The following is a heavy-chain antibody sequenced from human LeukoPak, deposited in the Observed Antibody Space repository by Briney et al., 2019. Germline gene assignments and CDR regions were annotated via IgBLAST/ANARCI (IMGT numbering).Heavy chain of an antibody. J-gene: IGHJ4*02. D-gene: IGHD3-22*01. V-gene: IGHV3-11*05. Sequence: NSGGSLRLSCAASGFTFSDYYMSWISQAPGKGLEWVSYISSSSSYTNYADSVKGRFTISRDNTKNSLYLQMNSLRAEDTAVYYCAAESIYYDSSGYYSRWGQGTLVTVSS. CDR1: GFTFSDYY. CDR3: AAESIYYDSSGYYSR. CDR2: ISSSSSYT.